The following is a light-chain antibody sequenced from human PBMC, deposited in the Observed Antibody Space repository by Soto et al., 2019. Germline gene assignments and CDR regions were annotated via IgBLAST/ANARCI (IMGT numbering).Light chain of an antibody. CDR2: GAS. Sequence: EIVMTQSPATLSVSPGERATLSCRASQSVSSNLGWYQQKPGQAPRLLIYGASTRATGIPARFSSSGSGTEFTLTISSLQSEDFAVYYCQQYNKWSITFGQGTRLEIK. CDR1: QSVSSN. V-gene: IGKV3-15*01. CDR3: QQYNKWSIT. J-gene: IGKJ5*01.